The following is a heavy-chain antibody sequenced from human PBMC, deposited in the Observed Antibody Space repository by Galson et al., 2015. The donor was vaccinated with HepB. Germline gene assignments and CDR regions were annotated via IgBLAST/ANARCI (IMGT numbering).Heavy chain of an antibody. Sequence: SLRLSCAASGFTFSSYEMNWVRQAPGKGLEWVSYISSSGSTIYYADSVKGRFTISRDNAKNSLYLQMNSLRAEDTAVYYCARAGYYYDSSGYDYYYYGMDVWGQGTTVTVSS. CDR2: ISSSGSTI. CDR3: ARAGYYYDSSGYDYYYYGMDV. J-gene: IGHJ6*02. V-gene: IGHV3-48*03. CDR1: GFTFSSYE. D-gene: IGHD3-22*01.